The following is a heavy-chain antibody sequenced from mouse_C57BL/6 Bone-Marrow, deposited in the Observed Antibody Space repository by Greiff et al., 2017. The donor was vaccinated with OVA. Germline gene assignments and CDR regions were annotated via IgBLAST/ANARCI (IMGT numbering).Heavy chain of an antibody. CDR1: GYTFTSYG. J-gene: IGHJ3*01. V-gene: IGHV1-81*01. Sequence: VQLQQSGAELARPGASVKLSCKASGYTFTSYGISWVKQRTGQGLEWIGEIYPRSGHTYYNEKFKGKATLTADKSSSTAYMELRSLTSEDSAVYFCARDGYYSFAYWGQGTLVTVSA. CDR3: ARDGYYSFAY. CDR2: IYPRSGHT. D-gene: IGHD2-3*01.